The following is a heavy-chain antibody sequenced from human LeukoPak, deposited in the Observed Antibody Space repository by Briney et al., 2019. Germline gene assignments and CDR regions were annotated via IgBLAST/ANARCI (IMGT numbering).Heavy chain of an antibody. CDR2: ISGSGGST. D-gene: IGHD5-18*01. CDR1: GFTFSSYA. Sequence: GGSMRLSCAASGFTFSSYAMSWVRQAPGKGLEWVSAISGSGGSTYYADSVKGRFTISRDNSKNTLYLQMNSLRAEDTAVYYCAKDLGRTAMGAYYFDYWGQGTLVTVSS. CDR3: AKDLGRTAMGAYYFDY. V-gene: IGHV3-23*01. J-gene: IGHJ4*02.